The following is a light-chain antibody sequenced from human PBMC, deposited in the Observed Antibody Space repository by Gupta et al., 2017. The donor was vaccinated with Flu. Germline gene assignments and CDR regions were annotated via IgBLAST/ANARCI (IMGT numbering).Light chain of an antibody. CDR1: QNVLYSSNNKNY. V-gene: IGKV4-1*01. CDR3: QQYCSTPPT. CDR2: CAS. Sequence: EIVMAESSNPPAVSSGERTPINCKSHQNVLYSSNNKNYLAWYQQKPGQPPILLIYCASSRDSGIPDRFSGSGSGTDFTLTISSLEAEDVAVYYCQQYCSTPPTFGGGTKVEIK. J-gene: IGKJ4*01.